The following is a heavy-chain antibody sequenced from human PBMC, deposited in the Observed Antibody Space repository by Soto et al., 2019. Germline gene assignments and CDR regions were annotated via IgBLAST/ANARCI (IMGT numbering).Heavy chain of an antibody. D-gene: IGHD6-19*01. J-gene: IGHJ6*02. CDR1: GFTFSSYG. CDR3: ARDWGSGWYFDV. V-gene: IGHV3-33*01. Sequence: ESGGGVVHPGRSLRLSCAASGFTFSSYGMHWVRQAPGEGLEWLTGIWFDGSNKYYADSVKGRFTISRDNSKNMLYLQMNSLRAEDTAVFYCARDWGSGWYFDVWGQGTTVTVS. CDR2: IWFDGSNK.